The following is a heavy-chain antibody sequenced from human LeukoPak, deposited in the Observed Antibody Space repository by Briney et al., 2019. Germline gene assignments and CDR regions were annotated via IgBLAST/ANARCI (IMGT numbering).Heavy chain of an antibody. CDR1: GFTFSDYY. D-gene: IGHD1-26*01. J-gene: IGHJ4*02. CDR2: ISSSGSTI. Sequence: GGSLRLSCAASGFTFSDYYMNWIRQAPGKGLEWISYISSSGSTIYNADSVKGRFTISRDNAKNSLYLQMNSLRAEDTALYYCARDPHSGTYTAQGYWGQGTLVTVSS. V-gene: IGHV3-11*01. CDR3: ARDPHSGTYTAQGY.